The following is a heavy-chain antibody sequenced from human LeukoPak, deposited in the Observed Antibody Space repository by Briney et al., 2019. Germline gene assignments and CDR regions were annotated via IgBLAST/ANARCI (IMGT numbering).Heavy chain of an antibody. CDR1: GYSISSGYY. CDR2: IYHSGST. Sequence: SETLSLTCTVSGYSISSGYYWGWIRQPPGKGLEWIGSIYHSGSTYYNPSLKSRVTISVDTSKNQFSLKLSSVTAADTAVYYCARGGGTVTTEAHFDYWGQGTLVTVSS. D-gene: IGHD4-11*01. V-gene: IGHV4-38-2*02. CDR3: ARGGGTVTTEAHFDY. J-gene: IGHJ4*02.